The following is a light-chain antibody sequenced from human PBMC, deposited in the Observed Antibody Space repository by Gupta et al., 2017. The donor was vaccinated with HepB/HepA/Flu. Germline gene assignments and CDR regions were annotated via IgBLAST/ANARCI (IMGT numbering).Light chain of an antibody. J-gene: IGLJ1*01. Sequence: QSVLTQPPSASRTPGQRVTISCSGSSSNIGSHYVYWYQQLPGTAPKLLIYKNNKRPSGVPDRFSGSKSGTSASLTISGLRAEDEADYYCAAGDHSRRTYVFGTGTKITVL. CDR2: KNN. CDR1: SSNIGSHY. V-gene: IGLV1-47*01. CDR3: AAGDHSRRTYV.